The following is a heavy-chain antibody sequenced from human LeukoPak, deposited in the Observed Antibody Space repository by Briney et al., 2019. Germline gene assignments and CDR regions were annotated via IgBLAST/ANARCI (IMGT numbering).Heavy chain of an antibody. J-gene: IGHJ4*02. V-gene: IGHV3-66*01. CDR2: IYSGGST. CDR1: GFTVSSNY. CDR3: ARARGSGWYYIDY. Sequence: PGGSLRLSCAASGFTVSSNYMSWVRQAPGKGLEWVSLIYSGGSTYYADSAKDRFFISRDNSKNTLYLQMNSLRAEDTAVYYCARARGSGWYYIDYWGQGTLVTVSS. D-gene: IGHD6-19*01.